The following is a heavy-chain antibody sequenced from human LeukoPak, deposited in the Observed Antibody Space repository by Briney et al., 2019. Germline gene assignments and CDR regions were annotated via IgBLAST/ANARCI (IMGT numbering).Heavy chain of an antibody. CDR3: ARGSSGSYYTLCFY. V-gene: IGHV1-2*04. Sequence: ASVKVSCKASGYTFTGYYMHWVRQAPGQGLEWMGWINPNSGGTNYAQKFQGWVTMTRDTSISTAYMELRRLRSDDTAVYYCARGSSGSYYTLCFYWGQGTLVTVSS. J-gene: IGHJ4*02. CDR2: INPNSGGT. D-gene: IGHD3-10*01. CDR1: GYTFTGYY.